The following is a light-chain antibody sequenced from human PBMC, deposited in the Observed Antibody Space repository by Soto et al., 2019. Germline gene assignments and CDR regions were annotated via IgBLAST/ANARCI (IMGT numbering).Light chain of an antibody. J-gene: IGKJ1*01. V-gene: IGKV1-39*01. Sequence: DIQMTQSPSSLSASVGDRVTITCRASQSISNYLNWYQQKPGKAPKLLIYAASSLQSGVPSRLSGSGSGTDFTLTISGLQSEDFAVYYCQQYNNWPPWTFGQGTKVEIK. CDR2: AAS. CDR3: QQYNNWPPWT. CDR1: QSISNY.